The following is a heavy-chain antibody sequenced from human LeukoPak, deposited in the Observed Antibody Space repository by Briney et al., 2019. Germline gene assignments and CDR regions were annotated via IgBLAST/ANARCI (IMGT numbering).Heavy chain of an antibody. CDR2: IWYDGSNK. Sequence: GRSLRLSCAASGFTFSSYGMHWVRQAPGKGLEWVAVIWYDGSNKYYADPVKGRFTISRDNSKNTLYLQMNSLRAEDTAVYYCARDWSSGWYLFDYWGQGTLVTVSS. V-gene: IGHV3-33*01. D-gene: IGHD6-19*01. CDR1: GFTFSSYG. CDR3: ARDWSSGWYLFDY. J-gene: IGHJ4*02.